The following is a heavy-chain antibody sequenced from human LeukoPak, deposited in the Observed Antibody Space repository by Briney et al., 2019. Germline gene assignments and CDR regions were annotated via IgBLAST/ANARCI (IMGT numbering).Heavy chain of an antibody. CDR2: ISSSSSYI. J-gene: IGHJ6*03. Sequence: GGSLRLSCAASGFTFSSYSMNWVRQAPGKGLEWVSSISSSSSYIYYADSVKGRFIISRDNAKNSLYLQMNSLRAEDTAVYYCAREGRITMDTYYYYMDVWGKGTTVTVSS. D-gene: IGHD3-10*01. V-gene: IGHV3-21*01. CDR1: GFTFSSYS. CDR3: AREGRITMDTYYYYMDV.